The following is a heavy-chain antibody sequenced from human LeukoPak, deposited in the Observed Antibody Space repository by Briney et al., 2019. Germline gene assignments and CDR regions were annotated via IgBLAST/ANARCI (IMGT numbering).Heavy chain of an antibody. CDR2: ISGSGGSS. D-gene: IGHD3-10*01. Sequence: MSWVRQAPGKGLEWVSTISGSGGSSYYGDSVKGRFTNSRDNSKNTLYLQMNRLRAEDTAVYYCAKDRPTTTMIRESDYWGQGTLVTVSS. J-gene: IGHJ4*02. V-gene: IGHV3-23*01. CDR3: AKDRPTTTMIRESDY.